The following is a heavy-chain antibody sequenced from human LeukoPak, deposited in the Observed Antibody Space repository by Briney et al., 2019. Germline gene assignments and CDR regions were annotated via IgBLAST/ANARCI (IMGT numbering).Heavy chain of an antibody. CDR3: ARGRAEHIGY. Sequence: PSETLSLTCAVYGGSFSGYYWSWIRQPPGKGLEWIGEINHSGSTNYNPSLKSRVTISVDTSKNQFSLKLSSVTAADTAVYYCARGRAEHIGYWGQGTLVTVSS. V-gene: IGHV4-34*01. D-gene: IGHD1/OR15-1a*01. J-gene: IGHJ4*02. CDR2: INHSGST. CDR1: GGSFSGYY.